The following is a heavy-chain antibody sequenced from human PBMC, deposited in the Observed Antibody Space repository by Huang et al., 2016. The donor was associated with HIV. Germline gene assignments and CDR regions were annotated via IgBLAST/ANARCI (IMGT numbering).Heavy chain of an antibody. Sequence: QVQLQESGAGLVKPSETLSLTCTVSGASIREHYWSWVRQPPGKGLEWIGIINHSGATTCGPSLRSRFAISIDTSKNQFSLRLTSVTVADTAVYYCARLRGSPLDYWGQGVLVTVSS. D-gene: IGHD3-10*01. CDR2: INHSGAT. V-gene: IGHV4-59*11. CDR1: GASIREHY. CDR3: ARLRGSPLDY. J-gene: IGHJ4*02.